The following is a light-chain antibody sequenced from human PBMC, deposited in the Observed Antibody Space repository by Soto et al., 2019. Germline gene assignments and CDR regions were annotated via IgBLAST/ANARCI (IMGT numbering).Light chain of an antibody. CDR2: TAS. CDR1: QGISSY. Sequence: DLQLTQSPSFLSASVGARVTITCRASQGISSYLAWYQLKPGKAPKLLISTASSLQSGVPSRFSGIVSGTEFTLTISSLQPEDGATYDGQQSYSTRWTFGQGTKVDIK. V-gene: IGKV1-9*01. J-gene: IGKJ1*01. CDR3: QQSYSTRWT.